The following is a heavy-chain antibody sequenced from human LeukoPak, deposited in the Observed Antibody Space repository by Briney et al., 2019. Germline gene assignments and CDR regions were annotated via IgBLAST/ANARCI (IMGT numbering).Heavy chain of an antibody. Sequence: PGGSLRLSCAASGFTFSDYYMSWIRQAPGKGLEWVSYISSSGSTIYYADFVKGRFTISRDNAKNSLYLQMNSLRAEDTAVYYCAKDWDSSGWFPPDYWGQGTLVTVSS. J-gene: IGHJ4*02. D-gene: IGHD6-19*01. CDR1: GFTFSDYY. V-gene: IGHV3-11*04. CDR3: AKDWDSSGWFPPDY. CDR2: ISSSGSTI.